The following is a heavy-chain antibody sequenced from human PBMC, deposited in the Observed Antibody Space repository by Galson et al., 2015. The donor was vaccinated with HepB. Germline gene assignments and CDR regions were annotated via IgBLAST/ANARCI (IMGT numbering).Heavy chain of an antibody. Sequence: SVKVSCKASGYTFTSYAMNWVRQAPGQGLEWMGWINTNTGNPTYAQGFTGRFVFSLDTSVSTAYLQISSLKAEDTAVYYCARENAVAGTYYFDYWGQGTLVTVSS. V-gene: IGHV7-4-1*02. D-gene: IGHD6-19*01. CDR1: GYTFTSYA. J-gene: IGHJ4*02. CDR2: INTNTGNP. CDR3: ARENAVAGTYYFDY.